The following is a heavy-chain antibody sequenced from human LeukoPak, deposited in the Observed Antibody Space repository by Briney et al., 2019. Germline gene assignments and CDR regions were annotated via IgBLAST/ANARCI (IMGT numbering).Heavy chain of an antibody. J-gene: IGHJ4*02. CDR1: GGSFSGYY. Sequence: PSETLSLTCAVYGGSFSGYYWSWIRQPPGKGLEWIGEINHSGSTNYNPSLKSRVTISVDTSKNQFSLKLSSVTAADTAEYYCARSIDEVGGPSDYWGQGTLVTVSS. CDR3: ARSIDEVGGPSDY. V-gene: IGHV4-34*01. CDR2: INHSGST.